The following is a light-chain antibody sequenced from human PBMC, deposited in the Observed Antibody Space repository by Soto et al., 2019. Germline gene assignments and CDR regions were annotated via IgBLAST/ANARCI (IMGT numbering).Light chain of an antibody. CDR3: CSYANSGSFV. Sequence: QSALTQPPSASGSPGQSVTITCSGTSSDVGEENYVSWYQQHPGKVPKLILYEVSKRPSGVPDRFSGSRSGNTASLTISGLRAEDEADYYCCSYANSGSFVFGTGTQLTVL. J-gene: IGLJ7*01. CDR2: EVS. V-gene: IGLV2-8*01. CDR1: SSDVGEENY.